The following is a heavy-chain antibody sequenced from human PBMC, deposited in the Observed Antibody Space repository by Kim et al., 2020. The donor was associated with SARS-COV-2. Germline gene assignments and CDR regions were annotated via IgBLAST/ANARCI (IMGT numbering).Heavy chain of an antibody. CDR3: ARVLYGSGSYDY. J-gene: IGHJ4*02. V-gene: IGHV3-13*01. D-gene: IGHD3-10*01. Sequence: YYPCSVKGRFTIARENAKNSLYLQMNSLGAGDTAVYYCARVLYGSGSYDYWGQGTLVTVSS.